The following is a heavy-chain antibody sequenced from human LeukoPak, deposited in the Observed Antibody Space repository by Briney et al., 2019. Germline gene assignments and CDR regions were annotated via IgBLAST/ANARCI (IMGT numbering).Heavy chain of an antibody. J-gene: IGHJ2*01. CDR2: IIPILGIA. D-gene: IGHD6-13*01. V-gene: IGHV1-69*04. CDR1: GGTFSSYA. Sequence: ASVKVSCKASGGTFSSYAISWVRQAPGQGLEWMGRIIPILGIANYAQKFQGRVTITADKSTSTAYMELSSLRSEDTAVYYCAGRIAAAGYWYFDLWGRGTLVTVSS. CDR3: AGRIAAAGYWYFDL.